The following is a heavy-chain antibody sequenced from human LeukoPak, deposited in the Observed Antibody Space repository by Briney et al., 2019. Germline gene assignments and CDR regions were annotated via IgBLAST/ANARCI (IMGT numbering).Heavy chain of an antibody. V-gene: IGHV4-39*07. CDR1: GGSISSSSYY. Sequence: SETLSLTCTVSGGSISSSSYYWGWIRQPPGKGLEWIGSIYYSGSTYYNPSLKSRVTISVDTSKNQFSLKLSSVTAADTAVYYCAKHSGYGGFWDYWGQGTLVTVSS. D-gene: IGHD5-12*01. CDR3: AKHSGYGGFWDY. J-gene: IGHJ4*02. CDR2: IYYSGST.